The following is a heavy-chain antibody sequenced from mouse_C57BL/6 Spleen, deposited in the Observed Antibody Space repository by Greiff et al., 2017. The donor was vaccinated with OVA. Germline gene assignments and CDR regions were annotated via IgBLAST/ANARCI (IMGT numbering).Heavy chain of an antibody. CDR2: INPGSGGT. Sequence: QVQLKQSGAELVRPGTSVKVSCKASGYAFTNYLIEWVKQRPGQGLEWIGVINPGSGGTNYNEKFKGKATLTADKSSSTAYMQLSSLTSEDSAVYFCARGFYYYGSSYPYFDVWGTGTTVTVSS. CDR1: GYAFTNYL. J-gene: IGHJ1*03. D-gene: IGHD1-1*01. V-gene: IGHV1-54*01. CDR3: ARGFYYYGSSYPYFDV.